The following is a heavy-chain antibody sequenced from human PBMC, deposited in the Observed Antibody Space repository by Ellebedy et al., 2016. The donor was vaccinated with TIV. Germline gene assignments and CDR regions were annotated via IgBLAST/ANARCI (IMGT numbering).Heavy chain of an antibody. D-gene: IGHD3-22*01. V-gene: IGHV3-11*01. Sequence: PGGSLRLSCAASGFTFSDYYMSWIRQAPGKGLEWVSYISSSGSTIYYADSVKGRFTIYRDNAKNSLYLQMHSLRAEDTAVYYCARTEDSGYYDYWGQGTLVTVSS. CDR3: ARTEDSGYYDY. CDR1: GFTFSDYY. CDR2: ISSSGSTI. J-gene: IGHJ4*02.